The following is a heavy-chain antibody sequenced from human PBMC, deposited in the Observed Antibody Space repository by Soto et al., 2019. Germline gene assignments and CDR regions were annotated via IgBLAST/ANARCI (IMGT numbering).Heavy chain of an antibody. Sequence: WGSLRLSCAASGFTFSSYAISWVRQAPGKGLEWVSAISGSGGSTYYADSVKGRFTISRDNSKNTLYLQMNSLRAEDTAVYYCASLSAATFRLYYYYGMDVWGQGTTVTVSS. D-gene: IGHD6-25*01. CDR3: ASLSAATFRLYYYYGMDV. CDR2: ISGSGGST. V-gene: IGHV3-23*01. CDR1: GFTFSSYA. J-gene: IGHJ6*02.